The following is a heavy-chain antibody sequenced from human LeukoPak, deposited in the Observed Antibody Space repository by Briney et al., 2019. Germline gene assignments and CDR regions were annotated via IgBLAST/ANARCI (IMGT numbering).Heavy chain of an antibody. Sequence: SETLSLTCTVSGGSISSYYWSWIRQPPGKGLEWIGYIYYSGSTNYNPSLKSRVTISVDTSRNQFSLKLSSVTAADTAVYYCAREGSIAVAGTVWGQGTLVTVSS. J-gene: IGHJ4*02. CDR3: AREGSIAVAGTV. CDR1: GGSISSYY. V-gene: IGHV4-59*01. CDR2: IYYSGST. D-gene: IGHD6-19*01.